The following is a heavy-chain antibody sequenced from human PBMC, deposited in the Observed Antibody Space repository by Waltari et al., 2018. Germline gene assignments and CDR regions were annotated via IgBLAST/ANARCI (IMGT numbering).Heavy chain of an antibody. CDR2: IYTSGST. CDR3: ARHPANYYDSSGYYYFDY. Sequence: QVQLQESGPGLVKPSQTLSLTCTVSGGSISSGSYYWSWIRQPAGKGLEWIGRIYTSGSTNYNPSLKSRVTISVDTSKNQFSLKLSSVTAADTAVYYCARHPANYYDSSGYYYFDYWGQGTLVTVSS. J-gene: IGHJ4*02. V-gene: IGHV4-61*02. D-gene: IGHD3-22*01. CDR1: GGSISSGSYY.